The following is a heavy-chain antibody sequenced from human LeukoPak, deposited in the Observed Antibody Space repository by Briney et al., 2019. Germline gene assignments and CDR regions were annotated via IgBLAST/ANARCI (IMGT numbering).Heavy chain of an antibody. D-gene: IGHD3-22*01. CDR2: IYYSGST. V-gene: IGHV4-59*01. Sequence: PSETLSLTCTVSGGSISSYYWSWIRQPPGKGLEWIGYIYYSGSTDYNPSLKSRVTISVDTSKNQFSLKLSSVTAADTAVYYCARAPDDIRCYYPLDYWGQGTLVTVSS. CDR1: GGSISSYY. CDR3: ARAPDDIRCYYPLDY. J-gene: IGHJ4*02.